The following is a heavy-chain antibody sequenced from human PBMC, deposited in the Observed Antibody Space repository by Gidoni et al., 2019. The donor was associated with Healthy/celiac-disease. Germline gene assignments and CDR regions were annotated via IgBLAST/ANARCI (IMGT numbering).Heavy chain of an antibody. J-gene: IGHJ6*02. CDR1: GFTFSSYA. Sequence: EVQLLESGGGLVQPGGSLRLSCAASGFTFSSYAMSWVRQAPGKGLEWVSAISGSGGSTYYADSVKGRFTISRDNSKNTLYLQMNSLRAEDTAVYYCAKDPLAARPYYYYYYGMDVWGQGTTVTVSS. V-gene: IGHV3-23*01. CDR2: ISGSGGST. D-gene: IGHD6-6*01. CDR3: AKDPLAARPYYYYYYGMDV.